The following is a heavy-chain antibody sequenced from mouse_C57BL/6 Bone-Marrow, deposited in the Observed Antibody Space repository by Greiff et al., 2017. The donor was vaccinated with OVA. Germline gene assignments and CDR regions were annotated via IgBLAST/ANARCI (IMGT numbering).Heavy chain of an antibody. V-gene: IGHV1-15*01. CDR3: TPMVTTTYYYFDY. CDR2: IDPETGGT. D-gene: IGHD2-3*01. Sequence: VQLQQSGAELVRPGASVTLSCKASGYTFTDYEMHWVKQTPVHGLEWIGAIDPETGGTAYNQKFKGKAILTADKSSSTAYMELRSLTSEDSAVYYCTPMVTTTYYYFDYWGQGTTLTVSS. CDR1: GYTFTDYE. J-gene: IGHJ2*01.